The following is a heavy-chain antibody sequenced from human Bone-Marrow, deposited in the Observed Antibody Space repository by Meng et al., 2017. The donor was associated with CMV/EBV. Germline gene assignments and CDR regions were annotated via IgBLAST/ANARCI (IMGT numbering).Heavy chain of an antibody. CDR1: GFTFSSYA. CDR2: ISGSGGST. V-gene: IGHV3-23*01. J-gene: IGHJ6*02. D-gene: IGHD2-2*02. Sequence: GESLKISCAASGFTFSSYAMSWVRQAPGKGLEWVSAISGSGGSTYYADSVKGRFTISRDNSKNTLYLQMNSLRAEDTAVYYCAKTGGDIVVVPAAIYYYYYGMDVWGQGTTVTVSS. CDR3: AKTGGDIVVVPAAIYYYYYGMDV.